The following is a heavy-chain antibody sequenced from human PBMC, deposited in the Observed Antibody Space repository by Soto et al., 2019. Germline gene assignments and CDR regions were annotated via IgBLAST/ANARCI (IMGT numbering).Heavy chain of an antibody. CDR2: IYPGDSET. V-gene: IGHV5-51*01. CDR1: GYSFTTYR. D-gene: IGHD6-19*01. CDR3: ARSRRGAYSSGWYSPSGYYNYGIDV. J-gene: IGHJ6*02. Sequence: GEYLKICCKASGYSFTTYRIGWVRQMRGKGLEWMGSIYPGDSETKDSPSLQGQVTISADASISTAYLQWTSLKASDTAMYYCARSRRGAYSSGWYSPSGYYNYGIDVWGQGTKVTVSS.